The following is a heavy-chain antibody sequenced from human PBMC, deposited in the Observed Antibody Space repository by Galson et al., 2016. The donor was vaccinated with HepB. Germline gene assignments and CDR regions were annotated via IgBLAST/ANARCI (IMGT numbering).Heavy chain of an antibody. CDR2: ITSGGIT. Sequence: SLRLSCAASGFSFSSYVMSWVRQAPGKGLEWVSGITSGGITYYADSVKGRFTISRDNSTNILFLHMNSLSPDDTAKCYCARDRGGGTSWYLGYSWGQGTLVIVFS. V-gene: IGHV3-23*01. J-gene: IGHJ4*02. CDR1: GFSFSSYV. CDR3: ARDRGGGTSWYLGYS. D-gene: IGHD6-13*01.